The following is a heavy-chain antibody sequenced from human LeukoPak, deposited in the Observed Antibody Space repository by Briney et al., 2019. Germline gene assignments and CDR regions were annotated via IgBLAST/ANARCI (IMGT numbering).Heavy chain of an antibody. CDR2: IYYTGDT. D-gene: IGHD1-1*01. V-gene: IGHV4-39*01. CDR1: GGSISSGGYY. CDR3: ARLTAVSIGQQSDY. J-gene: IGHJ4*02. Sequence: SETLSLTCTVSGGSISSGGYYWAWIRQSPGKGLEWIASIYYTGDTYYNPSLQSRVSISADTSNNQFSLRLTSVTAADTAIFHCARLTAVSIGQQSDYWGQGILVTVSS.